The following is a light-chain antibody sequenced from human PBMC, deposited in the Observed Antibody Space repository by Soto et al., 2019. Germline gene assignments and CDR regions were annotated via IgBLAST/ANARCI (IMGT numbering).Light chain of an antibody. J-gene: IGKJ4*01. CDR3: QQYGSSTLT. V-gene: IGKV3-20*01. Sequence: EILLTQSPGTLSLSPGERATLSCRASQSVSSSYLGWYQQKPGQAPRLLIYGASSRATGIPDRFSGSGSGTDFTLTISRLEPEDFAVYYCQQYGSSTLTFGGGTKVDIK. CDR2: GAS. CDR1: QSVSSSY.